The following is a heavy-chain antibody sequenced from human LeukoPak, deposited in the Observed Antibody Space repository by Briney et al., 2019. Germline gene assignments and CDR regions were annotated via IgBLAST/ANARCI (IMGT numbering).Heavy chain of an antibody. Sequence: GGSLRLSCVASVFTFSHYAMNWVRQSPGKGLECLSTFKTKYSQVYYTESVRGRFTIYTENSEKTVYLQMNSLRDEDTALYYCARSVREYTRFDYWGEGALVTVSS. V-gene: IGHV3-23*05. CDR2: FKTKYSQV. CDR1: VFTFSHYA. J-gene: IGHJ4*02. CDR3: ARSVREYTRFDY. D-gene: IGHD3-10*01.